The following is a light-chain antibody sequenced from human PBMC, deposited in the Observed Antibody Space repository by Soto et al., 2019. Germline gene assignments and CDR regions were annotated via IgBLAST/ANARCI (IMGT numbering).Light chain of an antibody. CDR3: QQYFNTPWT. V-gene: IGKV4-1*01. CDR2: WAS. Sequence: DIIMTQSPESLAVSLGERATINCKSSQSLLYRSKNKDYLAWYQQKPGQPPRLLIYWASTRESGVSDRFSGSGSGTVFTLTVTSMQAEDVAVYYCQQYFNTPWTFGQGTKVEIK. J-gene: IGKJ1*01. CDR1: QSLLYRSKNKDY.